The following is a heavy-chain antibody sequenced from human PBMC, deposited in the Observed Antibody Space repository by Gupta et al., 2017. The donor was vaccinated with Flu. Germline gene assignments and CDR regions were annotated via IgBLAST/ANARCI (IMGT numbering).Heavy chain of an antibody. CDR3: ARRYGSTLWDFDP. J-gene: IGHJ5*02. CDR1: G. Sequence: GMHWVRQAPGKGLEGVEVMSYDGSSKYYADSVKGRFTISRDNSKNSLDLQMNSLRAEDTAVYYCARRYGSTLWDFDPWGQGTLVTVSS. CDR2: MSYDGSSK. D-gene: IGHD6-13*01. V-gene: IGHV3-30*03.